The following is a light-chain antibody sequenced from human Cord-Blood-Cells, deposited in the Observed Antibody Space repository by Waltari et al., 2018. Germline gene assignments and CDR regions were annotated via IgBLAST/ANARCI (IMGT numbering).Light chain of an antibody. CDR2: EGS. CDR3: CSYAGSSTYYV. J-gene: IGLJ1*01. CDR1: SSDVGSYNL. Sequence: PGQSITISCTGTSSDVGSYNLVSWYQQHPGKAPKLMIYEGSKRPSGVSNRFSGSKSGNTASLTISGLQAEDEADYYCCSYAGSSTYYVFGTGTKVTVL. V-gene: IGLV2-23*01.